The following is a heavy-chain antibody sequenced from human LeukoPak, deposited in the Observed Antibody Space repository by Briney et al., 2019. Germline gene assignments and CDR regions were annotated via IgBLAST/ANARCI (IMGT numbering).Heavy chain of an antibody. D-gene: IGHD2-8*02. J-gene: IGHJ4*02. Sequence: GGSLRLSCAASGFTFSDYYMSWVSQAPGRGLGWVSYISSIAGRIYFADSVRGRFTISTDKAKNPPYLQMNPLRAEGTAVYYCARSDCTSDRCAPLVYYWGQGTLVTVSS. V-gene: IGHV3-11*01. CDR2: ISSIAGRI. CDR3: ARSDCTSDRCAPLVYY. CDR1: GFTFSDYY.